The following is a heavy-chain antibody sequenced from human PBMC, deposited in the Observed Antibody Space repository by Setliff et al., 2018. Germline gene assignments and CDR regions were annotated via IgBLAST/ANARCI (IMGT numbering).Heavy chain of an antibody. D-gene: IGHD1-26*01. V-gene: IGHV3-21*01. CDR1: GFSLTSHN. CDR3: ARAGAPISHDQWFES. CDR2: ISSSSTYI. J-gene: IGHJ5*01. Sequence: PGGSLRLSCVASGFSLTSHNIHWVRQAPGKGLEWVSSISSSSTYIFYADSVKGRFTISRDNAKNSLYLQMDSLRAEDTAVYYCARAGAPISHDQWFESWGQGTLVTVSS.